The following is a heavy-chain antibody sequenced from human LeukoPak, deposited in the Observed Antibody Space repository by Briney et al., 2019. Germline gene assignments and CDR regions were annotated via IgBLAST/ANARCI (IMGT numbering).Heavy chain of an antibody. J-gene: IGHJ4*02. CDR3: AIRIAAADFDY. CDR1: GYTFTNHY. D-gene: IGHD6-13*01. V-gene: IGHV1-46*01. Sequence: GASVKVSCKASGYTFTNHYMHWVRQAPGQGLEWMGTINPSGGSTSYPQKFQGRVTMTEDTSTDTAYMELSSLRSEDTAVYYCAIRIAAADFDYWGQGTLVTVSS. CDR2: INPSGGST.